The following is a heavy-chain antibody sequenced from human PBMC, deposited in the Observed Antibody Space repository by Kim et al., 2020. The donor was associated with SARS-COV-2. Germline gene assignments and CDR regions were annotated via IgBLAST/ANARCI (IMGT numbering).Heavy chain of an antibody. V-gene: IGHV1-69*01. CDR3: AGAKIAAAAVGYFDY. Sequence: QFQGRVTMNADESTSTAYMELSSLRSEDTAVYYCAGAKIAAAAVGYFDYWGQGTLVTVSS. J-gene: IGHJ4*02. D-gene: IGHD6-13*01.